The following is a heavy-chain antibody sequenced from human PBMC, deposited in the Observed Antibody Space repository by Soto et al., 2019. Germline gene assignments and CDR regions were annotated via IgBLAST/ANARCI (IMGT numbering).Heavy chain of an antibody. CDR3: ARLSGWRGHYYYYGMDV. CDR1: GFTFSSYG. D-gene: IGHD6-19*01. V-gene: IGHV3-30*03. CDR2: ISYDGSNK. Sequence: PGGSLRLSCAASGFTFSSYGMHWVRQAPGKGLEWVAVISYDGSNKYYADSVKGRFTISRDNSKNTLYLQMNSLRSEDTAVYYCARLSGWRGHYYYYGMDVWGQGTLVTVTS. J-gene: IGHJ6*02.